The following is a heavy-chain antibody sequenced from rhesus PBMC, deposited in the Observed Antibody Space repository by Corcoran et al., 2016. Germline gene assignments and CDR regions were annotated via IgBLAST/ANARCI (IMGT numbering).Heavy chain of an antibody. V-gene: IGHV4-173*01. J-gene: IGHJ4*01. D-gene: IGHD2-8*01. Sequence: QVQLQESGPGLVKPSETLSLTCAVSGGSISSNYWSWIRQPPGKGLDWIGRISGSGGSTDSNPSRKSRFTISTDTSKNQFSLKLSSVTAADTAVYYCARDGYCSGGVCYDYWGQGVLVTVSS. CDR2: ISGSGGST. CDR3: ARDGYCSGGVCYDY. CDR1: GGSISSNY.